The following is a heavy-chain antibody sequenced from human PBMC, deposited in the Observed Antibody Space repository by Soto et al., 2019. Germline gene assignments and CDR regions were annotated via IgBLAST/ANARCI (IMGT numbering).Heavy chain of an antibody. CDR1: GGTFRSYA. D-gene: IGHD3-10*01. J-gene: IGHJ6*02. V-gene: IGHV1-69*13. CDR3: ASGVGKMVRGVNLYNYYGLDV. CDR2: IIPVSSTS. Sequence: GASVKVSCKASGGTFRSYAVNWVRQAPGQRLEWMGVIIPVSSTSTYAQRFQDRVFGTSNYAQNFQGRVTITADEFTSTAYMELSSLRPDDTAVYFCASGVGKMVRGVNLYNYYGLDVWGQGTTVTVSS.